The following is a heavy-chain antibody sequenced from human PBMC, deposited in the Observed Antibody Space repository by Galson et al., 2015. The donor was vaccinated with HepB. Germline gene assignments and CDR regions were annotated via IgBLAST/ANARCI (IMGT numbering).Heavy chain of an antibody. CDR1: GFTFSSYG. V-gene: IGHV3-33*01. D-gene: IGHD1-26*01. CDR3: ARDAWELYAFDI. Sequence: SLRLSCAASGFTFSSYGMHWVRQAPGKGLEWVAVIWYDGSNKYYADSVKGRFTISRDNSKNTLYLQMNSPRAEDTAVYYCARDAWELYAFDIWGQGTMVTVSS. J-gene: IGHJ3*02. CDR2: IWYDGSNK.